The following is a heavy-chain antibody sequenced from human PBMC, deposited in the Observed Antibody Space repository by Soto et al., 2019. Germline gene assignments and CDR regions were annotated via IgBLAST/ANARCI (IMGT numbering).Heavy chain of an antibody. CDR1: GFTFSDYY. J-gene: IGHJ4*02. CDR3: ASSQPYGDYVRLPFWG. Sequence: QVQLVESGGGLVKPGGSLRLSCAASGFTFSDYYMSWIRQAPGKGLEWVSYISSSSSYTNYADSVKGRFTISRDNAKNSLYLQMNSLRAEDTAVYYCASSQPYGDYVRLPFWGWGQGTLVTVSS. V-gene: IGHV3-11*06. D-gene: IGHD4-17*01. CDR2: ISSSSSYT.